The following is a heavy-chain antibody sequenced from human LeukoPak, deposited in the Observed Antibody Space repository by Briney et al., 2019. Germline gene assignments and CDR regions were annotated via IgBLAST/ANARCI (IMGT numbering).Heavy chain of an antibody. D-gene: IGHD4-17*01. J-gene: IGHJ2*01. CDR3: ARDYGDPIYWYFDL. V-gene: IGHV1-2*06. Sequence: GASVKVSCKASGYTFTGYYMHWVRQAPGQGLEWMGRINPNSGGTNYAQKLQGRVTMTTDTSTSTAYMELRSLRSDDTAVYYCARDYGDPIYWYFDLRGRGTLVTVSS. CDR1: GYTFTGYY. CDR2: INPNSGGT.